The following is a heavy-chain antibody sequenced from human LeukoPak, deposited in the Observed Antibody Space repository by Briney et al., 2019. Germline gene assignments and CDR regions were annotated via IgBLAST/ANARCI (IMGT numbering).Heavy chain of an antibody. Sequence: GGFLRLSCAASGFTFSSYAMSWVRQAPGKGLEWVSAISGSGGSTYYADSVKGRFTISRDNSKNTLYLQMNSLRAEDTAVYYCAKVRSSGWTRGAFDIWGQGTMVTVSS. CDR1: GFTFSSYA. J-gene: IGHJ3*02. CDR2: ISGSGGST. V-gene: IGHV3-23*01. CDR3: AKVRSSGWTRGAFDI. D-gene: IGHD6-19*01.